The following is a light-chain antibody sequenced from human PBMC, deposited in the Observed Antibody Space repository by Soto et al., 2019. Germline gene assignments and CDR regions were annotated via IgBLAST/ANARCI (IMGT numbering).Light chain of an antibody. V-gene: IGKV3-11*01. CDR2: HTS. Sequence: EIVLTQSPASLSLSPGEIATLSCRASQRAWNSLAWYQQKPGQAPRLLIYHTSNRATGIPARFSGRGSGTDFTLTISSLEPEDFAVYYCQQRGAWPLTFGGGTKVDIK. CDR1: QRAWNS. CDR3: QQRGAWPLT. J-gene: IGKJ4*01.